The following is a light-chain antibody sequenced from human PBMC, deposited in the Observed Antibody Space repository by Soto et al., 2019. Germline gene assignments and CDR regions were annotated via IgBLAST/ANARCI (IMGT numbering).Light chain of an antibody. CDR3: QQYERYPYS. CDR1: QSISSS. Sequence: IQMTQSPSTVSASVGDRVTITCRASQSISSSLAWYQPKPGKAPKVLIYDASSLDSGVPSRFSGSGYGTEVTLTVSSLQPGDFATYSCQQYERYPYSFGQGTKLEIK. CDR2: DAS. V-gene: IGKV1-5*01. J-gene: IGKJ2*01.